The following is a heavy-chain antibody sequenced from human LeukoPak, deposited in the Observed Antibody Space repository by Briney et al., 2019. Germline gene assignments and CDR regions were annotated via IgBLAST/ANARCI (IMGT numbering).Heavy chain of an antibody. J-gene: IGHJ6*02. Sequence: ASVTVSCKASGYTFTGYYIHWVRQAPGQGLEWMGWINPNSGGTKYAQKFQGRVTMTRDTSIRTAYMELRRLTADDTAVYYCARGRGPYYCVMDVWGQGTTVTVSS. CDR3: ARGRGPYYCVMDV. V-gene: IGHV1-2*02. CDR1: GYTFTGYY. CDR2: INPNSGGT. D-gene: IGHD3-10*01.